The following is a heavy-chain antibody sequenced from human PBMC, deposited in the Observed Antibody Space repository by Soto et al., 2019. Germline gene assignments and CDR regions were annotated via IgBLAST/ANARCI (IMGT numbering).Heavy chain of an antibody. CDR3: ARLVRGVVNWFDP. CDR1: GDTFANFG. Sequence: HLVQSGPEVKRPGASITVSCKTSGDTFANFGLSWVRQAPGQGLEWMGWIATYNNNKNYAQKFQGRLTLTTDTSTSTAYMELESLGYDDTAVYYCARLVRGVVNWFDPWGQGTLVTVSS. J-gene: IGHJ5*02. V-gene: IGHV1-18*01. D-gene: IGHD3-10*01. CDR2: IATYNNNK.